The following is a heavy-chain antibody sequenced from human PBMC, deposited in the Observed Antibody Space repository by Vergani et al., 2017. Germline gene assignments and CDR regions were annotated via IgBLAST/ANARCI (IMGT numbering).Heavy chain of an antibody. D-gene: IGHD5-24*01. J-gene: IGHJ6*03. CDR1: GGSFSGYY. CDR2: INHSGST. V-gene: IGHV4-34*01. Sequence: QVQLQQWGAGLLKPSETLSLTCAVYGGSFSGYYWSWIRQPPGKGLEWIGEINHSGSTNYNPSLKSRVTISVDTSKSQFSLKLSSVTAADTAVYYCARGHYNYYYYYMDVWGKGTTVTVSS. CDR3: ARGHYNYYYYYMDV.